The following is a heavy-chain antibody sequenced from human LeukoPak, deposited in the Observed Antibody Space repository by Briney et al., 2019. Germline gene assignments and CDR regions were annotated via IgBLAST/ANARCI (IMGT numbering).Heavy chain of an antibody. V-gene: IGHV3-15*01. J-gene: IGHJ4*02. D-gene: IGHD7-27*01. CDR3: ANEAWGKGDY. CDR1: GLIFHDAW. CDR2: VKRETEGRST. Sequence: PGGSLRLSCTASGLIFHDAWWVWVRQAPGKGLEWIARVKRETEGRSTDYAAPVRGRFVISRDESKYMVQLQMSSLKIEDTGVYFRANEAWGKGDYWGQGTPVIIST.